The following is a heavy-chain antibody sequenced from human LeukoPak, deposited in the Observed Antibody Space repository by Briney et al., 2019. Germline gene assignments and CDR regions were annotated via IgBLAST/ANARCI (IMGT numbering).Heavy chain of an antibody. V-gene: IGHV4-30-4*08. D-gene: IGHD1-1*01. Sequence: PSQTLSLTCTVSGGSISSGDYYWSWIRQPPGKGLEWIGYIYYSGSTYYNPSLKSRVTISVDTSKNQFSLKLNSVTAADTAVYYCARVQLERQAYYYMDVWGKGTMVTVSS. J-gene: IGHJ6*03. CDR2: IYYSGST. CDR1: GGSISSGDYY. CDR3: ARVQLERQAYYYMDV.